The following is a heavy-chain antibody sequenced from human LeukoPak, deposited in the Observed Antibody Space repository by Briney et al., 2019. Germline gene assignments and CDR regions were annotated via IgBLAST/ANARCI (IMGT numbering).Heavy chain of an antibody. Sequence: SETLSLTCSVSGGSISSSSYYWGWIRQPPGKGLEWIGSIFYSGSTYYNPSLKSRVTISIDTSKNQFSLELTSVTAADTAVYYCARDHTMVRGVKSNWFDPWGQGTPVTVSS. V-gene: IGHV4-39*07. D-gene: IGHD3-10*01. CDR2: IFYSGST. CDR3: ARDHTMVRGVKSNWFDP. J-gene: IGHJ5*02. CDR1: GGSISSSSYY.